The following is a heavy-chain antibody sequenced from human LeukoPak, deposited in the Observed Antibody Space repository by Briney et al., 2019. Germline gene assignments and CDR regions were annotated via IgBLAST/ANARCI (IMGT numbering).Heavy chain of an antibody. Sequence: GGSLRLSCAASGFTFDDYAMHWVRQAPGKGLEWVSLISWDGGSTYYADSVKGRFTISRDNSKNSLYLQMNSLRAVDTALYYCAKDIAVAGKGMDYWGQGTLVTVSS. D-gene: IGHD6-19*01. CDR2: ISWDGGST. CDR1: GFTFDDYA. J-gene: IGHJ4*02. V-gene: IGHV3-43D*04. CDR3: AKDIAVAGKGMDY.